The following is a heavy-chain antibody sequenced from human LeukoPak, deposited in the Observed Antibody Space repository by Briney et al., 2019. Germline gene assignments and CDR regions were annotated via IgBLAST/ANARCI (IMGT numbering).Heavy chain of an antibody. CDR3: ARGPPRYYYGSGSFYGMDV. V-gene: IGHV1-8*01. Sequence: GASVKVSCKASEYTFTSYDINWVRQATGQGLEWMGWMNPNSGNTGYAQKFQGRVTMTRNTSISTAYMELSSLRSEDTAVHYCARGPPRYYYGSGSFYGMDVWGQGTTVTVSS. J-gene: IGHJ6*02. CDR2: MNPNSGNT. D-gene: IGHD3-10*01. CDR1: EYTFTSYD.